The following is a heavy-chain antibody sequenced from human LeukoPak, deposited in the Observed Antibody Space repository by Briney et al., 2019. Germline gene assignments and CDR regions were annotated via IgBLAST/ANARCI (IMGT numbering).Heavy chain of an antibody. Sequence: ASVKVSCKASGYTFTGYYMHWVRLAPGQGLEWMGWINPNSGGTNYAQKFQGRVTMTRDTSIGTAYMDLSRLRSDDTAVYYCARVWQWLVRGPFDYWGQGTLVTVSS. J-gene: IGHJ4*02. V-gene: IGHV1-2*02. D-gene: IGHD6-19*01. CDR2: INPNSGGT. CDR3: ARVWQWLVRGPFDY. CDR1: GYTFTGYY.